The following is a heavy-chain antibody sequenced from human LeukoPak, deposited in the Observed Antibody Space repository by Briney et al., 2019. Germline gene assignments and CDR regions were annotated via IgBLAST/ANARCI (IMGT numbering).Heavy chain of an antibody. CDR1: GGSFSGYY. CDR3: AGGLAGRYCSSTSCAGGYFDY. J-gene: IGHJ4*02. D-gene: IGHD2-2*01. CDR2: INHSGST. Sequence: SETLSLTCAVYGGSFSGYYWSWIRQPPGKGLEWIGEINHSGSTNYNPSLKSRVTISVDTSKNQFSLKLSSVTAADTAVYYCAGGLAGRYCSSTSCAGGYFDYWGQGTLVTVSS. V-gene: IGHV4-34*01.